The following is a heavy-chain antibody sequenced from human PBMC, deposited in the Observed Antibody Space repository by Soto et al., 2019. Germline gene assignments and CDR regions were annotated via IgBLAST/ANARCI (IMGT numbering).Heavy chain of an antibody. D-gene: IGHD3-10*01. J-gene: IGHJ6*01. V-gene: IGHV1-18*01. CDR2: ISAYNGNT. Sequence: ASVKVSCKASGYTFTSYGISWVRQAPGQGLEWMGWISAYNGNTNYAQKLQGRVTMTTDTSTSTAYMELRSLRSDDTAVYYCAKVVRGVIMNPAPPARFLYYYYSYGRDDW. CDR1: GYTFTSYG. CDR3: AKVVRGVIMNPAPPARFLYYYYSYGRDD.